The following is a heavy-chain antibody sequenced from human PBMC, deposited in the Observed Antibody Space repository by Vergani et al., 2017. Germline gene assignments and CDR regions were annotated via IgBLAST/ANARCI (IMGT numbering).Heavy chain of an antibody. J-gene: IGHJ3*02. CDR1: GYSFTSYW. V-gene: IGHV5-51*03. Sequence: EVQLVQSGAEVKKPGESLKISCKGSGYSFTSYWIGWVRQMPGKGLEWMGIIYPGDSDTRYSPSFQGQVTISADKSISTAYLQWSSLKASDTAMYYSASSRDSTYYDFWSGRQAFDIWGQGTMVTVSS. D-gene: IGHD3-3*01. CDR3: ASSRDSTYYDFWSGRQAFDI. CDR2: IYPGDSDT.